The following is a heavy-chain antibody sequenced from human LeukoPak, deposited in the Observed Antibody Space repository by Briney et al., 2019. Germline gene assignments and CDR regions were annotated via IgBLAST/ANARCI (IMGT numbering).Heavy chain of an antibody. Sequence: SETLSLTCSVSGGSISNSNYYWGWIRLPPGKGMEWIGYIYYSGSTNYNPSLKSRVTISVDTSKNQFSLKLSSVTAADTAVYYRARHVGYSSGWYFRYYFDYWGQGTLVTVSS. CDR1: GGSISNSNYY. CDR3: ARHVGYSSGWYFRYYFDY. D-gene: IGHD6-19*01. J-gene: IGHJ4*02. V-gene: IGHV4-61*05. CDR2: IYYSGST.